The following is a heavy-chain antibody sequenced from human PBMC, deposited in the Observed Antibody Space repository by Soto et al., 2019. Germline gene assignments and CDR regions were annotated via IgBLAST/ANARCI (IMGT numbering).Heavy chain of an antibody. D-gene: IGHD6-13*01. CDR1: GFTFSTYW. V-gene: IGHV3-7*01. CDR3: ARYSSTWGWFDP. J-gene: IGHJ5*02. CDR2: IKQDGSEK. Sequence: EVQLVESGGGLVQTGGSLRLSCAASGFTFSTYWMTWVRQAPGKGLEGVANIKQDGSEKYYVDSVKGRFTISRDNAKISLYLQRNSLRAEDTAVYYCARYSSTWGWFDPWGQGTLVTVSS.